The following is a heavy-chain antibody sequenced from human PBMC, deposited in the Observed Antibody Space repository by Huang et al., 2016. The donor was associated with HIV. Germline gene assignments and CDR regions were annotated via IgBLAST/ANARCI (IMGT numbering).Heavy chain of an antibody. Sequence: QVQLVQSGVEVKKPGASVKVSCKASGYTFTSYGISWVRQAPGQGLEWMGWISAYNGVTNYAQNVHGRGTMTTDTSTSTAYMGLRSLRSDDTAVYYCARDSPLLGVVIVVVPTAPNAFDIWGQGTMVTVSS. CDR2: ISAYNGVT. CDR1: GYTFTSYG. CDR3: ARDSPLLGVVIVVVPTAPNAFDI. V-gene: IGHV1-18*01. J-gene: IGHJ3*02. D-gene: IGHD2-2*01.